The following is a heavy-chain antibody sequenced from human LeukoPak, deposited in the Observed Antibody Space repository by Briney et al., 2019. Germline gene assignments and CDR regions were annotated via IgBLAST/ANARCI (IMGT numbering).Heavy chain of an antibody. CDR2: IHKNAIT. D-gene: IGHD3-10*01. V-gene: IGHV3-53*01. J-gene: IGHJ6*03. CDR1: GFTVSSNY. Sequence: GSLRLSCAASGFTVSSNYMSWVRQAPGKGLEWVSVIHKNAITSYADTVKGRFTISRDNSKNTLYLQMNNLRVDDTAVYYCARSLRVRGVPDYMDVWGKGTTVTVSS. CDR3: ARSLRVRGVPDYMDV.